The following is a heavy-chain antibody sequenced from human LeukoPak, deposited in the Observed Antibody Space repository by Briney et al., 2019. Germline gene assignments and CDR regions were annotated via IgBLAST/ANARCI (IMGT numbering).Heavy chain of an antibody. CDR3: ARDRLQLWPSDGNWFDP. J-gene: IGHJ5*02. D-gene: IGHD5-18*01. Sequence: PGGSLRLSCAASGFTFSSYSMNWVRQAPGKGLEWVSSISSSSSYIYYADSVRGRFTISRDNAKNSLYLQMNSLRAEDTAVYYCARDRLQLWPSDGNWFDPWGQGTLVTVSS. V-gene: IGHV3-21*01. CDR2: ISSSSSYI. CDR1: GFTFSSYS.